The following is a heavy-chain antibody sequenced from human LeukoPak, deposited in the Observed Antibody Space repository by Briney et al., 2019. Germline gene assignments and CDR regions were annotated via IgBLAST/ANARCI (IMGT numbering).Heavy chain of an antibody. J-gene: IGHJ4*02. CDR3: ANPQSSSSCFDY. V-gene: IGHV3-23*01. D-gene: IGHD6-6*01. CDR1: GFTFSSYA. CDR2: ISGSGGST. Sequence: GGSLRLSCAASGFTFSSYAMSWVRQAPGKGLEWVSAISGSGGSTYYADSVKGRFTISRDNSKNTLYLQMNSLRAEDTAVYSCANPQSSSSCFDYWGQGTLVTASS.